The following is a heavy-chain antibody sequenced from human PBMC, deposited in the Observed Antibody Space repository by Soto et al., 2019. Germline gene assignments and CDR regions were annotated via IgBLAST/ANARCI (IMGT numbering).Heavy chain of an antibody. V-gene: IGHV1-46*03. CDR3: AREPYSGYDHDAFDI. Sequence: ASVKVSCKASGYTFTSYYMHWVRQAPGQGLEWMGIINPSGGSTSYAQKFQGRVTMTRDTSTSTVYMELSSLRSEDTAVYYCAREPYSGYDHDAFDICGQGTMVTVSS. CDR1: GYTFTSYY. CDR2: INPSGGST. J-gene: IGHJ3*02. D-gene: IGHD5-12*01.